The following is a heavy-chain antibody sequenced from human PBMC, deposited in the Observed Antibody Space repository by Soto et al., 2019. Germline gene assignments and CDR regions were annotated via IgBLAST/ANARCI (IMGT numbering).Heavy chain of an antibody. D-gene: IGHD2-15*01. CDR3: ARAYSDAFDI. CDR1: RFTFSDYY. V-gene: IGHV3-11*01. J-gene: IGHJ3*02. Sequence: GGSLRLSCAASRFTFSDYYMTWIRQAPGKGLEWVSYISSSGTGIYYPDSVKGRFTISRDNAKNSLYLQMSSLRAEDTAVYYCARAYSDAFDIWGQGTMVTVSS. CDR2: ISSSGTGI.